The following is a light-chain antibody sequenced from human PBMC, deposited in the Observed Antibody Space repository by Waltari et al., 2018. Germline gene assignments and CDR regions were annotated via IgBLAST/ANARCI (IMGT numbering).Light chain of an antibody. CDR1: LSTIGAGVH. CDR3: QSYDSSLSGWV. Sequence: QSVLPPPPSVSGAPGQRVTLSCTGTLSTIGAGVHVPFYQQVPGTAPKLFISGNSDRPSGVPDRVSASKSGTSASLAITGLQAEDEADYYCQSYDSSLSGWVFGGGTKLTVL. J-gene: IGLJ3*02. V-gene: IGLV1-40*01. CDR2: GNS.